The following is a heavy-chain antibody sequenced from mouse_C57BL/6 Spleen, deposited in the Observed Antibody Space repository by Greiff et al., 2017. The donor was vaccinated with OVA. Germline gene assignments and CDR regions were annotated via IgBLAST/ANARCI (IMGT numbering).Heavy chain of an antibody. CDR1: GYTFTSYW. J-gene: IGHJ4*01. V-gene: IGHV1-69*01. Sequence: VQLQQPGAELVMPGASVKLSCKASGYTFTSYWMHWVKQRPGQGLEWIGEIDPSDSYTNYNQKFKGKSTLTVDKSSSTAYMQLSSLTSEDSAVYYCASELRSYAMDYWGQGPSVTVSS. D-gene: IGHD1-1*01. CDR2: IDPSDSYT. CDR3: ASELRSYAMDY.